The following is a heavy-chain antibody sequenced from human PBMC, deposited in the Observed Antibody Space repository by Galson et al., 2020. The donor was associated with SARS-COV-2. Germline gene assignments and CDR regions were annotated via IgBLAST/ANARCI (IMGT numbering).Heavy chain of an antibody. D-gene: IGHD3-22*01. CDR3: AKAKISSGDYYAGDY. CDR1: GFTFSNNA. Sequence: GGSLRLSCAASGFTFSNNAMTWVRQAPRKGLEWVSVIYSGGSTYYADSVKGRFTISRDNSKNTLYLQMNSLRAEDTALYYCAKAKISSGDYYAGDYWGQGTLVTVSS. J-gene: IGHJ4*02. CDR2: IYSGGST. V-gene: IGHV3-23*03.